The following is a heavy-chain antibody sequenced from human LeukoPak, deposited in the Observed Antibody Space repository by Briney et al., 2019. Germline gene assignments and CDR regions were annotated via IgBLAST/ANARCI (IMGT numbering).Heavy chain of an antibody. V-gene: IGHV1-58*02. CDR1: GFTFSTSA. CDR3: ASRSPYSGYDLFDY. D-gene: IGHD5-12*01. Sequence: SVKVSCKASGFTFSTSAMQWVRQARGQRLEWIGWIVLGSGKTNYAQNFQGRVTISRDMSTGTAYMELSSLRSDNTAVYYCASRSPYSGYDLFDYWSQGTLVTVSS. CDR2: IVLGSGKT. J-gene: IGHJ4*02.